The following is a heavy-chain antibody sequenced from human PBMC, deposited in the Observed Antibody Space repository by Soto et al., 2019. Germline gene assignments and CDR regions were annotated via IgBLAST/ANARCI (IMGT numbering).Heavy chain of an antibody. D-gene: IGHD1-26*01. J-gene: IGHJ4*02. Sequence: GCLGGSWAACGFSFWHYVIHWGLQAPGKGLEWLAVISYDGSNKHYADSVKGRFTVSRDNSKNTLYLQMNSLRAEDTAVYFCARYSGKYQGPIDYWGQGTLVTVPS. CDR1: GFSFWHYV. V-gene: IGHV3-30*03. CDR2: ISYDGSNK. CDR3: ARYSGKYQGPIDY.